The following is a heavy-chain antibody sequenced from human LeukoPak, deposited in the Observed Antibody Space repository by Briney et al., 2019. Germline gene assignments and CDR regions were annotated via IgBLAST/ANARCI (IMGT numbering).Heavy chain of an antibody. V-gene: IGHV1-46*01. CDR1: GYTFTSYY. CDR2: INPSGGST. Sequence: ASVKVSCKASGYTFTSYYMHWVRQAPGQGLEWMGIINPSGGSTSYAQKFQGRVTMTRDMSTTTVYMELSSLRSEDTAVYYCARGSAELLVDYWGQGTLVTVSS. CDR3: ARGSAELLVDY. J-gene: IGHJ4*02. D-gene: IGHD1-26*01.